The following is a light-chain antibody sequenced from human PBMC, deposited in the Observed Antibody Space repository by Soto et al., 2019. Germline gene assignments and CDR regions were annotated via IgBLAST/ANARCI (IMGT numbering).Light chain of an antibody. V-gene: IGKV3-20*01. CDR1: QSVSSTY. CDR3: QQYGSPPIT. Sequence: EGVFAQSPATLSLSRGERATLSCRASQSVSSTYLAWYQQQPGQAPRLLMSGTSNRATGTPDRFSGSGSGTDFTLTISRLEPEDFAVYYCQQYGSPPITFGQGTRLEIK. J-gene: IGKJ5*01. CDR2: GTS.